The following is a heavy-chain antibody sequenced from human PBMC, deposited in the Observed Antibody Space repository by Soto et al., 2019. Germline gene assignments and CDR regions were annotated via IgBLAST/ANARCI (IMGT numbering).Heavy chain of an antibody. CDR3: ARHQYYYDSSGYTLDY. D-gene: IGHD3-22*01. Sequence: WETLSLTCTVSGGSISSSTYYWGWIRQPPGKGLEWIGSVYYSGSTYYNPSLKSRVTISVDTSNNQFSLRLNSVTAADTAVYYCARHQYYYDSSGYTLDYWGQGTLVTVSS. CDR2: VYYSGST. V-gene: IGHV4-39*01. J-gene: IGHJ4*02. CDR1: GGSISSSTYY.